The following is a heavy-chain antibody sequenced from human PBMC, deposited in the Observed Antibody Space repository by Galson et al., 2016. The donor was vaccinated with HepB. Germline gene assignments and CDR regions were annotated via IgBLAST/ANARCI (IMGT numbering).Heavy chain of an antibody. D-gene: IGHD5-12*01. J-gene: IGHJ4*02. V-gene: IGHV3-23*01. Sequence: SLRLSCAASGFTFRSYAMTWVRQAPGKGLEWVSSISSNAESTHYADSVKGRFTISRDNSKNTLFLQMNSLRADDTAIYYCAKPGATILSPFDSWGQGTLVTVSS. CDR2: ISSNAEST. CDR1: GFTFRSYA. CDR3: AKPGATILSPFDS.